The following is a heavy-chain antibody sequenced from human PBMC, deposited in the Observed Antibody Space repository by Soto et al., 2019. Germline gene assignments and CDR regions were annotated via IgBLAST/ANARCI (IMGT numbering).Heavy chain of an antibody. CDR3: AREVEMEPRGNWFDP. V-gene: IGHV1-18*01. CDR2: ISAYNGNT. Sequence: QVQLVQSGAEVKKPGASVKVSCKASGYIFTSYGISWVRQAPGQGLEWMGWISAYNGNTNYAQKLQGRVTMTTDTSTSTAYMELRSLRSDDTAVYYCAREVEMEPRGNWFDPWGQGTLVTVSS. D-gene: IGHD1-1*01. J-gene: IGHJ5*02. CDR1: GYIFTSYG.